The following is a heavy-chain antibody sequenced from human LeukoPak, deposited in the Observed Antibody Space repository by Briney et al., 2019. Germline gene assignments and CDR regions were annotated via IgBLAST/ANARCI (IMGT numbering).Heavy chain of an antibody. CDR3: ARVPGTTDILTGYYG. V-gene: IGHV1-46*01. J-gene: IGHJ4*02. CDR1: GYTFTSYY. CDR2: INPSGGST. Sequence: ASVKVSCKASGYTFTSYYMHWVRQAPGQGLEWMGIINPSGGSTSYAQKFQGRVTMTSDTSISTAYMELSSLTSEDTAVYYCARVPGTTDILTGYYGWGQGTLITVSS. D-gene: IGHD3-9*01.